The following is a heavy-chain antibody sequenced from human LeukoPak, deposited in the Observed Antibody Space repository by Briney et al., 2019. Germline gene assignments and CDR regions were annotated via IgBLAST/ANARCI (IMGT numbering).Heavy chain of an antibody. Sequence: GGSLRLSYAASGFTFSNAWMSWVRQAPGKGLEWVGRIKSKTDGGTTDYAAPVKGRFTISRDDSKNTLYLQMNSLKTEDTAVYYCTLPQVPWEGAVSDYWGQGTLVTVSS. CDR2: IKSKTDGGTT. V-gene: IGHV3-15*01. CDR3: TLPQVPWEGAVSDY. J-gene: IGHJ4*02. D-gene: IGHD1-26*01. CDR1: GFTFSNAW.